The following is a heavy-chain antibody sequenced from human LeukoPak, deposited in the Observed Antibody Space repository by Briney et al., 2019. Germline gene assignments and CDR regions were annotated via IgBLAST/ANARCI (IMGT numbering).Heavy chain of an antibody. CDR1: GYSFTSYW. V-gene: IGHV5-51*01. CDR3: ARHVTYSSTSSYFDY. D-gene: IGHD6-6*01. J-gene: IGHJ4*02. CDR2: IYPGGSDT. Sequence: GESLRISCKASGYSFTSYWIAWVRQMPGKGLEYMGFIYPGGSDTRCSPSFEGQGTISADKSITTASLQWSSLKASDTAICYCARHVTYSSTSSYFDYWGQGTLVTVSS.